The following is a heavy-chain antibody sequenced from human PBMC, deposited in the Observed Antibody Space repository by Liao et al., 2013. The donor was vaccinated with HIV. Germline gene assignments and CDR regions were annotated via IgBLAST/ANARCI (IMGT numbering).Heavy chain of an antibody. CDR3: ARWELLRYAFDI. D-gene: IGHD1-26*01. V-gene: IGHV4-34*01. CDR2: INHSGST. CDR1: GGSFSGYY. J-gene: IGHJ3*02. Sequence: QVQLQQWGAGLLKPSETLSLTCAVYGGSFSGYYWSWIRQPPGKGLEWIGEINHSGSTNYNPSLKSRVTISLDTSNDQFSLRLSSVTAADTALYYCARWELLRYAFDIWGQGTMVTVSS.